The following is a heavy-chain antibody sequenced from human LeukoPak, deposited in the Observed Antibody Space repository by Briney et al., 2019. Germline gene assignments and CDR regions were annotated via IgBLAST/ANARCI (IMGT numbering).Heavy chain of an antibody. J-gene: IGHJ6*03. D-gene: IGHD6-13*01. CDR3: ARAIRIAAAGTGYYYYMDV. CDR1: GGTFSIYG. CDR2: MNPNSGNT. V-gene: IGHV1-8*03. Sequence: ASVKVSCKASGGTFSIYGINWVRQATGQGLEWMGWMNPNSGNTGYAQKFQGRVTITRNTSISTAYMELSSLRSEDTAVYYCARAIRIAAAGTGYYYYMDVWGKGTTVTVSS.